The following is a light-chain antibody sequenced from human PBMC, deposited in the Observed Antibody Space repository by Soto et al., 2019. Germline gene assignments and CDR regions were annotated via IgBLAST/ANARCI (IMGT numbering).Light chain of an antibody. V-gene: IGKV2-30*01. CDR2: KVS. CDR1: QSLVYSDGNTY. Sequence: DVVMTQSPLSLPVTLGQPASISCRSSQSLVYSDGNTYLNWFQQRPGQSPRRLIYKVSNRDSGVLDRXXGXGXXADVGLQITRVEAEDVGVYYCMQGTRCPRGPTRAHTFGQGTKLEIK. CDR3: MQGTRCPRGPTRAHT. J-gene: IGKJ2*01.